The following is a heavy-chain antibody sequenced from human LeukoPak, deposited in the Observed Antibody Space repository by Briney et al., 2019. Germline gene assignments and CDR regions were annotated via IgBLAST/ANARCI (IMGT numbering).Heavy chain of an antibody. CDR3: AKGPPRSDCSGGSCYVDY. V-gene: IGHV3-23*01. J-gene: IGHJ4*02. CDR1: GFTVSSYA. D-gene: IGHD2-15*01. CDR2: ISGCGGST. Sequence: GESLRLSCAASGFTVSSYAMSWVRQAPGKGLEWVSAISGCGGSTYYADSVKGRFTISRDNSKNTLYLQMNSLRAEDTAVYYCAKGPPRSDCSGGSCYVDYWGQGTLVTVSS.